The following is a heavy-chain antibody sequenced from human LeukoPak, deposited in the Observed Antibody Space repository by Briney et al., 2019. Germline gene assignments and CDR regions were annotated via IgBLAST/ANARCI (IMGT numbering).Heavy chain of an antibody. V-gene: IGHV1-18*01. CDR3: ARDDQRFVVARDIDF. CDR1: GYTFTNYG. Sequence: EASVKVSCKTSGYTFTNYGVSWVRQAPGQGLEWMGWISAYNGNTKYAKNFQARVTMTTDTSTTTAYMELRSLRSDDTAVYYCARDDQRFVVARDIDFWGQGTLVTVSS. CDR2: ISAYNGNT. J-gene: IGHJ4*02. D-gene: IGHD2-2*01.